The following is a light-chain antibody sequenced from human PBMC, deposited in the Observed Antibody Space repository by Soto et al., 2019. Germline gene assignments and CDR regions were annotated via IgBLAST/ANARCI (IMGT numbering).Light chain of an antibody. CDR1: QDIRSD. Sequence: DIQMTQSPSSLSASVGDRVTITCRASQDIRSDLGWYQQKPGKAPKRLIYATSTLQSGVPSRFSGSGSGTEFTLPIRSLQPDDFATYYCLQHNRYPRTFGQGTKVEIK. V-gene: IGKV1-17*01. J-gene: IGKJ1*01. CDR2: ATS. CDR3: LQHNRYPRT.